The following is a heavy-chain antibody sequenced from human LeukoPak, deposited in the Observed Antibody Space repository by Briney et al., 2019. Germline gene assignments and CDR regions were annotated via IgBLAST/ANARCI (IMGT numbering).Heavy chain of an antibody. V-gene: IGHV3-7*04. CDR3: ARTHTGRTYSSSYYHFDS. CDR2: IKSDGSEE. Sequence: GGSLRLSCAASGFTFNRYWMSWVRQAPGKGLEWVAQIKSDGSEEYYADSVRGRFTISRDNAKSSLYLQMNSLGVEDTAVYYCARTHTGRTYSSSYYHFDSWGQGTLVTVSS. D-gene: IGHD6-13*01. CDR1: GFTFNRYW. J-gene: IGHJ4*02.